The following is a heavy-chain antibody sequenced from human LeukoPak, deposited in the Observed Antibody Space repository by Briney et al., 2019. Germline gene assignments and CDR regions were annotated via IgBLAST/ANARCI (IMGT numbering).Heavy chain of an antibody. V-gene: IGHV3-9*01. CDR3: AREPETTVTNDY. CDR2: ISWNSGSI. J-gene: IGHJ4*02. CDR1: GFTFDDYA. D-gene: IGHD4-17*01. Sequence: SGRSLRLSCAASGFTFDDYAMHWVRQAPGKGLEWVSGISWNSGSIGYADSVKGRFTISRDNAKNTLYLQMNSLRAEDTAVYYCAREPETTVTNDYWGQGTLVTVSS.